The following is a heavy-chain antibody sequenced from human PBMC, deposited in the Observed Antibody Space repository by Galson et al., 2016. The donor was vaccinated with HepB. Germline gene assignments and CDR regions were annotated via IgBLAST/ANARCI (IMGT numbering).Heavy chain of an antibody. CDR3: ARIGVLVGDTPPFDS. V-gene: IGHV1-18*01. CDR1: GYTFTNYG. J-gene: IGHJ4*02. D-gene: IGHD1-26*01. Sequence: SVKVSCKASGYTFTNYGVSWVRQAPGQGLEWMGWIGAYNGDSNYAQKFQGRVTMTTDTSTSTAYMERRSLKSDDTAVYYCARIGVLVGDTPPFDSWGQGSLVTVSS. CDR2: IGAYNGDS.